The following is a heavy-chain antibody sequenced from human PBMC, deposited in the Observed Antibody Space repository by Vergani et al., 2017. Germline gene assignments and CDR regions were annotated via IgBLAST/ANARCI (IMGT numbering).Heavy chain of an antibody. V-gene: IGHV3-33*01. Sequence: QVQLVESGGGVVQPGRSLRLSCAASGFTFSSYGMHWVRQAPGKGLEWVAVIWYDGSNKYYADSVKGRFTISRENSKNTLYLQMNSLRAEDTAVYYCARAGYCSSTSCPYYFDYWGQGTLVTVSS. D-gene: IGHD2-2*01. CDR1: GFTFSSYG. CDR3: ARAGYCSSTSCPYYFDY. CDR2: IWYDGSNK. J-gene: IGHJ4*02.